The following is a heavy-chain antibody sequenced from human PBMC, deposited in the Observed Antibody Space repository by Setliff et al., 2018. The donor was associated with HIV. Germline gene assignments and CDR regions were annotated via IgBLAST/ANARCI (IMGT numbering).Heavy chain of an antibody. CDR1: GYTFTSYD. CDR2: MNPNSGNT. CDR3: ARDRSTWSGGPNDAFDI. Sequence: GASVKVSCKASGYTFTSYDINWVRQATGQGLEWMGWMNPNSGNTGYAQKFQGRVTITRNTSISTAYMELSSLRSEDTAVYYCARDRSTWSGGPNDAFDIWGQGTVVTVSS. J-gene: IGHJ3*02. D-gene: IGHD6-13*01. V-gene: IGHV1-8*03.